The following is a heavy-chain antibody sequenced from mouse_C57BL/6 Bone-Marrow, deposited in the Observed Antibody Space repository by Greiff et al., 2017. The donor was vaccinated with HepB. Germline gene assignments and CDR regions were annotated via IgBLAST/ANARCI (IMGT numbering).Heavy chain of an antibody. J-gene: IGHJ2*01. Sequence: EVKLMESGGDLVKSGGSLKLSCAASGFTFSTSGMSWVRQTPDKRLEWVATINTGGTYTYYPDSVKGRFTISRDTAKNTLFLQMSRLKSEDTAIYYCARDRFDYYYDYWGQGTTLTVSS. D-gene: IGHD2-14*01. CDR3: ARDRFDYYYDY. CDR1: GFTFSTSG. V-gene: IGHV5-6*01. CDR2: INTGGTYT.